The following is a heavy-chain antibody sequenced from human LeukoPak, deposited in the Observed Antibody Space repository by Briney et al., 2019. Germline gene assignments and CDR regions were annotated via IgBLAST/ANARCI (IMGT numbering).Heavy chain of an antibody. CDR3: ASTLIMSSSTSCYGY. CDR2: INHSGST. Sequence: SXALSLTFAXDGGSFSCYYWRWSRPPPGKGVEWIGEINHSGSTNYNPSLKSRVTISVDTSKNQFSLELSSVTAADTAVYYCASTLIMSSSTSCYGYWGQGTLVTVSS. CDR1: GGSFSCYY. D-gene: IGHD2-2*01. J-gene: IGHJ4*02. V-gene: IGHV4-34*01.